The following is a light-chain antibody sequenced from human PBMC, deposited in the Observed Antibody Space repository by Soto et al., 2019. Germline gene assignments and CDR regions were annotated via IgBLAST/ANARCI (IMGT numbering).Light chain of an antibody. J-gene: IGKJ4*01. Sequence: EIVVTQSPGTLSLSPGERATLSCRASQSIDNFHLAWYQQKPGQAPRLLIHGTSTRATGVIADRFSGSWSRTYFTITSSILAHEDSAVYYCQYDGSSVTFGGGTTVEIK. CDR2: GTS. V-gene: IGKV3-20*01. CDR3: QYDGSSVT. CDR1: QSIDNFH.